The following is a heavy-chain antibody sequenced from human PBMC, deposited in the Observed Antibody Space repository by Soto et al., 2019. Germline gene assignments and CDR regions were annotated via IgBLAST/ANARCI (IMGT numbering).Heavy chain of an antibody. CDR3: AREGRGYSGYNLIDY. J-gene: IGHJ4*02. Sequence: SLKVSCKASGWTFSRYTISWLRLAPGQGLEWMGRIIPILGIANYAQKFQGRVTITADKSTSTAYMELSSLRSEDTAVYYCAREGRGYSGYNLIDYWGQGTLVTVSS. V-gene: IGHV1-69*04. CDR1: GWTFSRYT. CDR2: IIPILGIA. D-gene: IGHD5-12*01.